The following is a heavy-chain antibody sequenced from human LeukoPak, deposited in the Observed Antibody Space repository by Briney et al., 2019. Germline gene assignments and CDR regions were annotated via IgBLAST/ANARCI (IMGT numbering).Heavy chain of an antibody. Sequence: ASETLSLTCTVSGGPISNYHWSWIRQPAGKGLEWIGQIHTSGSTNYNPPLKSRVTMSIDTPENQLSLTIRSVTAADTAVYYCARRDISSGWSFDYWGQGTLVTVSS. D-gene: IGHD6-19*01. CDR1: GGPISNYH. CDR2: IHTSGST. J-gene: IGHJ4*02. CDR3: ARRDISSGWSFDY. V-gene: IGHV4-4*07.